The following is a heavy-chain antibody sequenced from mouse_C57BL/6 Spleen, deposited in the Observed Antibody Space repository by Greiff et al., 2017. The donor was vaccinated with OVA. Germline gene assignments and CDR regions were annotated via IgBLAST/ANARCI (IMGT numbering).Heavy chain of an antibody. CDR2: INPNNGGT. CDR1: GYTFTDYY. D-gene: IGHD2-4*01. V-gene: IGHV1-26*01. CDR3: ARSYYDYDLFWAY. J-gene: IGHJ3*01. Sequence: EVQLQQSGPELVKPGASVKISCKASGYTFTDYYMNWVKQSHGKSLEWIGDINPNNGGTSYNQKFKGKATLTVDKSSSTAYMELRSLTSEDSAVYYCARSYYDYDLFWAYWGQGTLVTVSA.